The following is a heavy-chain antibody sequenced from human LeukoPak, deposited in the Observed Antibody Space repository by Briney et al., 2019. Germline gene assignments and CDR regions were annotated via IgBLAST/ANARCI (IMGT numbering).Heavy chain of an antibody. V-gene: IGHV1-18*01. J-gene: IGHJ4*02. CDR2: ISASNGNT. Sequence: ASVKVSCKASGYTFTRYGISWVRQAPGQGLQWLGWISASNGNTNYAQKFWDRVTMSTDTSTGTAYLDVRSLTSDDTAVYYCARDHSNWNYAPDFWGQGTLVIVSS. D-gene: IGHD1-7*01. CDR3: ARDHSNWNYAPDF. CDR1: GYTFTRYG.